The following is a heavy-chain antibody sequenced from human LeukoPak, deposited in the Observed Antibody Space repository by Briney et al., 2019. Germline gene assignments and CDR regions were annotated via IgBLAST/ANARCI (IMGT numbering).Heavy chain of an antibody. D-gene: IGHD3-22*01. J-gene: IGHJ4*02. Sequence: SETLSLTCTVSGYSISSGYNWGWIRQPPGKGLEWVGNIYQSGSTNYNPSLKSRVTISLDTSKNQFSLRLSSVTAADTAVYFCARDRLGHDSSGYYYRFLCDYWGQGTLVTVSS. CDR3: ARDRLGHDSSGYYYRFLCDY. CDR2: IYQSGST. V-gene: IGHV4-38-2*02. CDR1: GYSISSGYN.